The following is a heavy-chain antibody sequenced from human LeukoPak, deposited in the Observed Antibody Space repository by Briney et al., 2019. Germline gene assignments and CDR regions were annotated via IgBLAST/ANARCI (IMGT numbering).Heavy chain of an antibody. Sequence: SETLSLTCAVYGRSFSGYYWSWVRQPPGKGLEWMGEVNHSGRTSYNPSLKSRVTISADTSKNQFSLRMTSLTAADTAVYYCARGIRGVIITTNYYNMDVWGPGTTVTVSS. CDR1: GRSFSGYY. V-gene: IGHV4-34*01. CDR3: ARGIRGVIITTNYYNMDV. CDR2: VNHSGRT. J-gene: IGHJ6*03. D-gene: IGHD3-10*01.